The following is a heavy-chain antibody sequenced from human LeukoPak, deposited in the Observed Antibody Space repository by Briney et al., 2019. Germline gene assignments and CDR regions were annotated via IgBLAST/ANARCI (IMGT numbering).Heavy chain of an antibody. CDR2: ISSSGSTI. V-gene: IGHV3-48*03. Sequence: PGGSLRLSCAASGFTFSSYEMNWVRQAPGKGLEWVSYISSSGSTIYYADSVKGRFTISRDNAKNSLYLQMNSLRAEDTAVYYCARGYGGAKGPADYWGQGTLVTVSS. CDR1: GFTFSSYE. D-gene: IGHD4-23*01. J-gene: IGHJ4*02. CDR3: ARGYGGAKGPADY.